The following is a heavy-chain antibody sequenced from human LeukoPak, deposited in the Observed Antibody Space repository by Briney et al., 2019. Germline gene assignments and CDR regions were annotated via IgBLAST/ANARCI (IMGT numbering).Heavy chain of an antibody. V-gene: IGHV3-21*01. CDR1: GFTFRNYA. Sequence: GGSLRLSCAASGFTFRNYAMNWIRQAPGKGLEWVSSISSSTSYIYYADSVKGRFTISKDNAKNSLYLQMNSLRAEDTAVYYCARAGGSTVSHSDYWGQGTLVTVSS. J-gene: IGHJ4*02. CDR3: ARAGGSTVSHSDY. D-gene: IGHD4-17*01. CDR2: ISSSTSYI.